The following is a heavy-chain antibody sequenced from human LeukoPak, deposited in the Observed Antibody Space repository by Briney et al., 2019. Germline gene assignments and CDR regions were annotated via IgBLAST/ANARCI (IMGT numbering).Heavy chain of an antibody. D-gene: IGHD5-18*01. CDR1: GFTFSSYS. J-gene: IGHJ3*02. CDR2: ISGSGGST. V-gene: IGHV3-23*01. Sequence: PGGSLRLSCAASGFTFSSYSMNWVRQAPGKGLEWVSAISGSGGSTYYADSVKGRFTISRDNPKNTLYLQMNSLRAEDTAVYYCAKDPVRIQLSFDIWGQGTMVTVSS. CDR3: AKDPVRIQLSFDI.